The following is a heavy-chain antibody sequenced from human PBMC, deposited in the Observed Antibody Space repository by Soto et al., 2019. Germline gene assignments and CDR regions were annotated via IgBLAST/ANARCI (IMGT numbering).Heavy chain of an antibody. CDR1: GFTLTNYA. Sequence: EVQLLVSGGGSVQPGGSLRLSCEVSGFTLTNYAMSWVRQAPGKGLEWVSQISASGDRTYYADSVKGRFTISKDTSTNTLFLQMNSLRGEVSAVYYCEGSWTWGQGKMVTVSS. J-gene: IGHJ3*01. CDR3: EGSWT. CDR2: ISASGDRT. V-gene: IGHV3-23*01. D-gene: IGHD5-12*01.